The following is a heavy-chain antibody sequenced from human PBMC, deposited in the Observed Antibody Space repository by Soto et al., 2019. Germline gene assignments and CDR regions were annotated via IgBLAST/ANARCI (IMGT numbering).Heavy chain of an antibody. CDR1: GGSISSGDYY. J-gene: IGHJ4*02. V-gene: IGHV4-30-4*01. D-gene: IGHD6-13*01. CDR2: IYYSGST. CDR3: ARVAPNGSWGLDY. Sequence: LSLTCTVSGGSISSGDYYWSWIRQPPGKGLEWIGYIYYSGSTYYNPSLKSRATISVDTPKNQFSLKLSSVTAADTVVYYCARVAPNGSWGLDYWGQGTLVTVSS.